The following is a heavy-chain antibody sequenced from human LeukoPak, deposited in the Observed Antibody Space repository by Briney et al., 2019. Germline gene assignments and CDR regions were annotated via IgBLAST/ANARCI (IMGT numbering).Heavy chain of an antibody. Sequence: SETLSLTCTVSGGSISSYYWSWIRQPPGRGLEWIGRIQTSGSTNYNPSLKSRVTISVDTSKNQFSLKLSSVTAADTAVYYCARAPPYSSSWYGYWGQGTLVTVSS. CDR3: ARAPPYSSSWYGY. V-gene: IGHV4-4*07. J-gene: IGHJ4*02. CDR2: IQTSGST. D-gene: IGHD6-13*01. CDR1: GGSISSYY.